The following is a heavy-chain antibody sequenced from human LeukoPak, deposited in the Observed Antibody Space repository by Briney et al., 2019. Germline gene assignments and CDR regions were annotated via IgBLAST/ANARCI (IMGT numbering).Heavy chain of an antibody. V-gene: IGHV3-30*04. CDR3: ARGPYPYGWYASY. Sequence: PGGSLRLSCAASGFTFSSYAMHWVRQAPGKGLEWVAVISYDGSNKYYADPVKGRFTISRDNSKNTLYLQMNSLRAEDTAVYYCARGPYPYGWYASYWGQGTLVTVSS. J-gene: IGHJ4*02. D-gene: IGHD6-19*01. CDR2: ISYDGSNK. CDR1: GFTFSSYA.